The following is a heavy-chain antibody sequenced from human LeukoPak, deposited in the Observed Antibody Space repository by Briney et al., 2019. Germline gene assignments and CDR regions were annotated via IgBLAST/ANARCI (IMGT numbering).Heavy chain of an antibody. Sequence: GGSLRLSCAASGFTFNNYAMSWVRQAPGKGLEWVSGTSADGGSTYYADSVKGRFTISRDNSRNILYLQMNSLRAEDTAVYYCAKGRRLSRNGIDYWGQGILVSVSS. CDR3: AKGRRLSRNGIDY. J-gene: IGHJ4*02. CDR1: GFTFNNYA. V-gene: IGHV3-23*01. CDR2: TSADGGST. D-gene: IGHD4-17*01.